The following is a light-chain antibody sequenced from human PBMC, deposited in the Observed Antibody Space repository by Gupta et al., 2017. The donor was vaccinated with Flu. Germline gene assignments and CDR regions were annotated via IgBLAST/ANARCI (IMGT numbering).Light chain of an antibody. CDR1: SGHSSYA. V-gene: IGLV4-69*01. Sequence: QLVLTQSPSASASLGASVKLTCTLSSGHSSYASACHQQQPEKGPRFLMKLNSDGSHSRGDGIPDRFSGSSSGAERYLTISSLQSEEEADYYCQTWGAGIQVFGGGAKLTVL. CDR3: QTWGAGIQV. CDR2: LNSDGSH. J-gene: IGLJ3*02.